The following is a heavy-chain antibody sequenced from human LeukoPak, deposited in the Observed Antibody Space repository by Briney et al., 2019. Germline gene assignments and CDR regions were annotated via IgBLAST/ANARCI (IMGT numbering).Heavy chain of an antibody. CDR3: AWGRQLNFFDL. CDR2: IFSTGST. Sequence: PSETLSLTCTVAGDSISASRYYWGWLRQPPGKGLQWIGSIFSTGSTYYHPSLKSRVTISIDTSKNHFSLRLNSVTAADTAVYYCAWGRQLNFFDLWGQGTLVTVSS. CDR1: GDSISASRYY. D-gene: IGHD2-2*01. J-gene: IGHJ4*02. V-gene: IGHV4-39*07.